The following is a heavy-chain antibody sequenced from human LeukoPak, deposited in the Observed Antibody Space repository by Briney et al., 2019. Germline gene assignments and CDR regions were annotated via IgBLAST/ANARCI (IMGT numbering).Heavy chain of an antibody. Sequence: GGSLRLSCAASGFTFSDYYMSWVRQAPGKGPEWVSAISRDTTYYAASVKGRFTISKDISKNTLSLQMNSLRAEDTAIYYCVKESPYGSPRFYYFDYWGQGILVTVSS. CDR3: VKESPYGSPRFYYFDY. CDR1: GFTFSDYY. CDR2: ISRDTT. D-gene: IGHD1-26*01. V-gene: IGHV3-69-1*02. J-gene: IGHJ4*02.